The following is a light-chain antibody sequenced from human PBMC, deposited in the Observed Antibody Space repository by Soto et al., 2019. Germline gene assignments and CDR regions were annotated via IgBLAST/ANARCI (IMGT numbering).Light chain of an antibody. CDR1: QSLVYSDGIAY. J-gene: IGKJ5*01. V-gene: IGKV2-30*01. CDR3: MQAIHWPIT. CDR2: KVS. Sequence: DVVMTQSPLSLPVTLGQPASISCRSNQSLVYSDGIAYFSWFQQRPGRSPRRLIYKVSNRDSGVPARFSGSGSGTDFALKISRVEADDVGVYYCMQAIHWPITFGQGTRLEIK.